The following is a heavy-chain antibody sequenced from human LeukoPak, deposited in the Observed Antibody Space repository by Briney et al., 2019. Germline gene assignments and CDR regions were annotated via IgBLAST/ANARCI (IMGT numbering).Heavy chain of an antibody. V-gene: IGHV3-23*01. CDR1: GFTFSSHA. Sequence: GGSLRLSCAASGFTFSSHAMSWVRQAPGKGLEWVSGISGSDGGTYDADSVKGRFTISRDNSRNTLYLQMDSLRAEDTALYYCAKVHSSGWLFDYWGQGTLVTVSS. CDR3: AKVHSSGWLFDY. J-gene: IGHJ4*02. D-gene: IGHD6-19*01. CDR2: ISGSDGGT.